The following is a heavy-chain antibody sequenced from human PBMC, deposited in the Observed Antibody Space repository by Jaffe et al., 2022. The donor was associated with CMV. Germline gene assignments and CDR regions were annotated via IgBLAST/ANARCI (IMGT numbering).Heavy chain of an antibody. J-gene: IGHJ4*02. CDR3: ARGVGTPKLGFDY. CDR1: GFTFSSYM. D-gene: IGHD1-26*01. CDR2: ISSSSSSI. V-gene: IGHV3-21*01. Sequence: EVQLVESGGDLVKPGGSLRLSCTASGFTFSSYMMNWVRQAPGKGLEWVSSISSSSSSIYYADSVKGRFTISRDNAKNSLYLQMNSLRAEDTAVYYCARGVGTPKLGFDYWGQGTQVTVSS.